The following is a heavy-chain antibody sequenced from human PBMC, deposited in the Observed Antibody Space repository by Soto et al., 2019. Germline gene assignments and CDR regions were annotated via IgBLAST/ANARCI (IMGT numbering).Heavy chain of an antibody. CDR3: ARAYRENYFYAMDV. CDR1: GGSFSNYA. CDR2: IIPMFGIG. V-gene: IGHV1-69*01. J-gene: IGHJ6*02. D-gene: IGHD1-26*01. Sequence: QVQLVQSGAEVKMPGSSVRVSCKASGGSFSNYAISWVRQAPGQGLEWMGGIIPMFGIGNYAEKFLGRVTITADESTSTSHMELSSLRSEDTAVYFCARAYRENYFYAMDVWGQGTTVTSP.